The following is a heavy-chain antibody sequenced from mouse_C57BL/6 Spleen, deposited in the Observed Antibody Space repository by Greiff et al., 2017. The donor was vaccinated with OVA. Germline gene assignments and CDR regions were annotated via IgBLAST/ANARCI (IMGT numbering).Heavy chain of an antibody. Sequence: QVQLQQSGPELVRPGVSVKISCTASGYTFTGYAMHWVKQSPAKSLEWIGVISPYYGDASYTQKFKDKATMTVDKSSSTAYMELARLTSEDSAVYYCARYDYAGMAYWGQGTLVTVSA. CDR1: GYTFTGYA. D-gene: IGHD2-4*01. CDR3: ARYDYAGMAY. J-gene: IGHJ3*01. V-gene: IGHV1-67*01. CDR2: ISPYYGDA.